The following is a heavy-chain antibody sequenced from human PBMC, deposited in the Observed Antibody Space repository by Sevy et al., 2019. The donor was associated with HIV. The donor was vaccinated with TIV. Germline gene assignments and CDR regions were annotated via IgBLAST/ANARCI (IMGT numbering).Heavy chain of an antibody. J-gene: IGHJ6*02. V-gene: IGHV3-49*03. CDR3: LTYYDFWSGYQENSMDV. Sequence: GGSLRLSCTASGFTFGDYAMSWFRQAPGKGLEWVGFIRSKAYGGTTEYAASVKGRFTISRDDSISIAYLQMNSLKTEDTAVYYCLTYYDFWSGYQENSMDVWGQGTTVTVSS. CDR2: IRSKAYGGTT. D-gene: IGHD3-3*01. CDR1: GFTFGDYA.